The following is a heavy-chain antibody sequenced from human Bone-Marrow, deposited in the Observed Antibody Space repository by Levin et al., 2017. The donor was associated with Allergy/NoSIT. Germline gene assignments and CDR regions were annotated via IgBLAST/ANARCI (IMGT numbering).Heavy chain of an antibody. V-gene: IGHV1-69*01. CDR2: IIPLFGTA. CDR3: ARGDSVLESIVYLHS. CDR1: GRTFSSYG. D-gene: IGHD3-3*01. Sequence: KISCKTSGRTFSSYGISWVRHAPGQGLEWMGDIIPLFGTAKYAQKFQGRVTITADESTTTAYMELSSLRSDDTAVYYCARGDSVLESIVYLHSWGQGTLVTVSS. J-gene: IGHJ4*02.